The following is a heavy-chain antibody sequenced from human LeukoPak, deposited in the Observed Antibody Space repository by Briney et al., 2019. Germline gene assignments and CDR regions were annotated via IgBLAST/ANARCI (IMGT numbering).Heavy chain of an antibody. CDR2: ISYDGSNK. D-gene: IGHD6-13*01. CDR3: AKDRQQLAHYFDY. CDR1: GFTFSSYG. Sequence: PGGSLRLSCAASGFTFSSYGMHWVRQAPGKGLEWVAVISYDGSNKYYADSVKGRFTISRDNSKNTLYLQMNSLRAEDTAVCYCAKDRQQLAHYFDYWGQGTLVTVSS. J-gene: IGHJ4*02. V-gene: IGHV3-30*18.